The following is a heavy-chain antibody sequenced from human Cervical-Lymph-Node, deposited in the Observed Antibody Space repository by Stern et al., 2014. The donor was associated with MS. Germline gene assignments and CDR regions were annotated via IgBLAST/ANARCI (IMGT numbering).Heavy chain of an antibody. CDR3: ARGPTTVTTFVDY. J-gene: IGHJ4*02. Sequence: VQLVESGGGVVKPGRSLRLSCAASGFTFSSYAMHWVRQAPGKGLEWVAVISYDGSNKYYADSVKGRFTISRDNSKNTLYLQMNSLRAEDTAVYYCARGPTTVTTFVDYWGQGTLVTVSS. D-gene: IGHD4-17*01. CDR1: GFTFSSYA. V-gene: IGHV3-30*01. CDR2: ISYDGSNK.